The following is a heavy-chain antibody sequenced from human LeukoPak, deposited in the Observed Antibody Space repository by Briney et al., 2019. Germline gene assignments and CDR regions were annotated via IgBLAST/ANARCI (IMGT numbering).Heavy chain of an antibody. CDR2: ISSSGSTI. CDR1: GFTFSSYE. J-gene: IGHJ4*02. D-gene: IGHD3-3*01. CDR3: ARVLSDYDFWSGYRPSSSDY. Sequence: GGSLRLSCAASGFTFSSYEMNWVRQAPGKGLEWVSNISSSGSTIYYADSVKGRFTISRDNAKNSLYLQMNSLRAEDTAVYYCARVLSDYDFWSGYRPSSSDYWGQGTLVTVSS. V-gene: IGHV3-48*03.